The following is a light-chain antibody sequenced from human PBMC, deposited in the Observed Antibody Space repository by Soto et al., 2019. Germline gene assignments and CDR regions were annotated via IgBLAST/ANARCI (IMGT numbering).Light chain of an antibody. V-gene: IGKV4-1*01. CDR2: WAS. CDR3: QQYYSTPYT. CDR1: QSVLYSSNNENY. J-gene: IGKJ2*01. Sequence: DIVMTQSPDSLAVSLGERATINCKSSQSVLYSSNNENYLAWYQQKPGQPPKLLIYWASTRESGVPDRFSGSGSGTDFTLTSSSLQAEDVAVYYCQQYYSTPYTFGQGTKLEIK.